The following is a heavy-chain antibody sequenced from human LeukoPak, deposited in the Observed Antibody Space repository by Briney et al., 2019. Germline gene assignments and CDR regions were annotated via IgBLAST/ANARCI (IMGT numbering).Heavy chain of an antibody. Sequence: SETLSLTCTVSGGSISSYYWSWIRQPPGKGLEWIGYIYYSGSTNYNPSLKSRVTISVDTSKNQFSLKLSSVTAVDTAVYYCARARLRYSSGWYYFDYWGQGTLVTVSS. D-gene: IGHD6-19*01. CDR2: IYYSGST. V-gene: IGHV4-59*01. J-gene: IGHJ4*02. CDR1: GGSISSYY. CDR3: ARARLRYSSGWYYFDY.